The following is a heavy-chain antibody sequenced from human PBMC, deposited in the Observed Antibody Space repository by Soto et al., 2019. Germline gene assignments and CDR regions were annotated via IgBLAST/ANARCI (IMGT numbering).Heavy chain of an antibody. CDR2: IYYLGNT. CDR1: GASFSVYQ. CDR3: AGLYPYESSGYHLNY. V-gene: IGHV4-34*01. Sequence: PSDTLSLTCAVYGASFSVYQWTWIRQTPGKGLEWVGSIYYLGNTYYNPSLGSRVTISVDTSKNQFSLKLRSVTAADTAVFYCAGLYPYESSGYHLNYWGQGALVTVSS. D-gene: IGHD3-22*01. J-gene: IGHJ4*02.